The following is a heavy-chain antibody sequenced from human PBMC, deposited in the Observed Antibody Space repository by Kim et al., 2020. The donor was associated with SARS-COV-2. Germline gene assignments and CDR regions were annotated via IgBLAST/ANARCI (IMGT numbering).Heavy chain of an antibody. CDR1: GLTFSSYS. J-gene: IGHJ6*02. Sequence: GGSLRLSCAASGLTFSSYSMTWVRQAPGKGLEWVSSISYTINYMYYADSVKGRFTISRDNAKNSVYLQMNSLRAEDTAIYYCARLSGSSSDVWGQGTTVTVSS. V-gene: IGHV3-21*01. CDR2: ISYTINYM. D-gene: IGHD6-13*01. CDR3: ARLSGSSSDV.